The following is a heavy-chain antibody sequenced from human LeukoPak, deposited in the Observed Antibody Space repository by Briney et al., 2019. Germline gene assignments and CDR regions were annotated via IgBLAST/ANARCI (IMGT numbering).Heavy chain of an antibody. CDR1: GGSISSYY. Sequence: PSGTLSLTCTVSGGSISSYYWSWIRQPPGKGLEWIGYFHYSGSTNYNPSLKSRVTISVDTSKNQFSLNLSSVAAADTAVYYCARLDGTRGVYFEYWGQGTLVTVSS. CDR2: FHYSGST. J-gene: IGHJ4*02. V-gene: IGHV4-59*08. CDR3: ARLDGTRGVYFEY. D-gene: IGHD5-24*01.